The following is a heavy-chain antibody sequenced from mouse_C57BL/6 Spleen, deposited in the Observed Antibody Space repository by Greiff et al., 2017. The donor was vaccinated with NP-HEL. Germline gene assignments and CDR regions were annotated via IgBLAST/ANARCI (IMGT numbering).Heavy chain of an antibody. CDR2: IHPNSGST. CDR3: ARSGILRAWFAY. J-gene: IGHJ3*01. V-gene: IGHV1-64*01. Sequence: QVHVKQSGAELVKPGASVKLSCKASGYTFTSYWMHWVKQRPGQGLEWIGMIHPNSGSTNYNEKFKSKATLTVDKSSSTAYMQLSSLTSEDSAVYYCARSGILRAWFAYWGQGTLVTVSA. D-gene: IGHD1-1*01. CDR1: GYTFTSYW.